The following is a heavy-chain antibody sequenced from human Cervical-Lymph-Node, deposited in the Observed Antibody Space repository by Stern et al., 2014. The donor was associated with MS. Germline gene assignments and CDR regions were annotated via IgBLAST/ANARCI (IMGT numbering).Heavy chain of an antibody. Sequence: VQLVESGAEVKKPGASVKVSCKASGYTFTSYGISWVRQAPGQGLEWKGGISAYNGNSNYAQKLQVRVTMTTDTSTSTAYMELRSLRSYDTAVYYCARGLLGSENAFDIWGQGTMVTVSS. V-gene: IGHV1-18*01. D-gene: IGHD2-15*01. CDR1: GYTFTSYG. CDR3: ARGLLGSENAFDI. J-gene: IGHJ3*02. CDR2: ISAYNGNS.